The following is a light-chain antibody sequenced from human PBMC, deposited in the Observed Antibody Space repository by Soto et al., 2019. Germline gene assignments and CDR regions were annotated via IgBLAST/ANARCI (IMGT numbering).Light chain of an antibody. CDR3: SSYATSSTLV. V-gene: IGLV2-14*01. CDR1: SSDVGRYNY. J-gene: IGLJ1*01. Sequence: QSALAQPSSVYGSPGQSITISCTGTSSDVGRYNYVAWYQQHPGKAPKVLIFEVSNRPSGVSSRFSGSKSGNTASLNISGLQAEAEADYYCSSYATSSTLVFGTGTKVTVL. CDR2: EVS.